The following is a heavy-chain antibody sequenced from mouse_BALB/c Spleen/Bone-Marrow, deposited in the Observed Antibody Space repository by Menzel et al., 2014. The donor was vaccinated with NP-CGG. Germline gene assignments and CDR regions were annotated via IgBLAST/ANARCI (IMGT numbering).Heavy chain of an antibody. J-gene: IGHJ2*01. CDR2: IDPANGNT. Sequence: EVQLQQSGAELVKPGASVKLSCTASGFNFKDTYMHWVKQRPEQGLEWIGRIDPANGNTKYDPKFQGKATITADTSSNTAYLQLSSLTSEDTAVYYCARYRLGTYLDYWGQGTTHTVSS. D-gene: IGHD2-14*01. CDR3: ARYRLGTYLDY. CDR1: GFNFKDTY. V-gene: IGHV14-3*02.